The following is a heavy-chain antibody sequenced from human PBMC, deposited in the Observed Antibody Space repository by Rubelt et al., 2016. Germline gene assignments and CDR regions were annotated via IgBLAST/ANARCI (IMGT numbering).Heavy chain of an antibody. CDR2: IKPDGSEQ. J-gene: IGHJ4*02. CDR1: AFSFTSYW. CDR3: ATDLNWENY. V-gene: IGHV3-7*04. D-gene: IGHD7-27*01. Sequence: EVQLVESGGGLVQPGGPLRLSCTASAFSFTSYWMAWVRQAPGKGLEWVATIKPDGSEQYYVDSVKGRFAISRDKAKNSLFLQMNSLRIEDTALYYCATDLNWENYWGQGTLVTVAS.